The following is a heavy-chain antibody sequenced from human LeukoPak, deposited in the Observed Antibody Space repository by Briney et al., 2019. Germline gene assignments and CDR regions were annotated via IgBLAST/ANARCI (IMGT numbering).Heavy chain of an antibody. D-gene: IGHD5-12*01. V-gene: IGHV3-33*01. J-gene: IGHJ4*02. Sequence: TGGSLRLSCAASGFTFSSYGMHWVRQAPGKGLEWVALIWYDGSNKYYADSVKGRFTISRDNSKNTLYLQMNSLRAEDTAVYYCARDIVATAIDYWGQGTLVTVSS. CDR2: IWYDGSNK. CDR3: ARDIVATAIDY. CDR1: GFTFSSYG.